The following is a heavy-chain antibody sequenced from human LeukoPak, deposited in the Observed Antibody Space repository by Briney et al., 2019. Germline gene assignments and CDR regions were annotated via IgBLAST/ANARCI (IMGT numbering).Heavy chain of an antibody. CDR1: GFTFNNYW. D-gene: IGHD3-10*01. V-gene: IGHV3-7*01. Sequence: PGGSLRLSCEASGFTFNNYWMSWFRQAPGKGLEWVANIKQDESEKNYVDSVKGRFTISRDNVKNSLYLQMNSPRAEDTAVYSCARVNDYDSGSLYRPIDYWGQGTLVTVSS. CDR3: ARVNDYDSGSLYRPIDY. CDR2: IKQDESEK. J-gene: IGHJ4*02.